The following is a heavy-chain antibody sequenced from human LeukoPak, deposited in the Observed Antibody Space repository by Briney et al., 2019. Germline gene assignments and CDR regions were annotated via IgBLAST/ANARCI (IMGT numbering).Heavy chain of an antibody. CDR3: ARVGKNGWDFDH. CDR2: INEAGSLK. V-gene: IGHV3-7*01. J-gene: IGHJ4*02. D-gene: IGHD6-19*01. CDR1: GFTFSAYW. Sequence: GGSLRLSCAASGFTFSAYWMTWVRQAPGKGLEWVTIINEAGSLKYYVDSVKGRFTTSRDNTKNSLYLQMSTLRVEDTAVYYCARVGKNGWDFDHWGQGTLVTVSS.